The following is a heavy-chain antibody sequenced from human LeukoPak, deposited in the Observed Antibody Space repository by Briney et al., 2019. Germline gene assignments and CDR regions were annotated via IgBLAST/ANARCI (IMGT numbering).Heavy chain of an antibody. Sequence: ASVKVSCKASGYTFTTYFMHWVRQAPGQGLEWMGIINPSGGSTSYTQKFQGRVTMTRDMSTSTVYMELSSLRSGDTAVYYCAARGYSSSWYLADYWGQGTLVTVSS. CDR3: AARGYSSSWYLADY. CDR2: INPSGGST. CDR1: GYTFTTYF. V-gene: IGHV1-46*01. J-gene: IGHJ4*02. D-gene: IGHD6-13*01.